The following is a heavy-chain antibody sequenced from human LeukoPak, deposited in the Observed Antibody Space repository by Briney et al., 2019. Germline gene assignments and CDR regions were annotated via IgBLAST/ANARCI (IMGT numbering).Heavy chain of an antibody. CDR3: AKDMGSGSYYASDY. CDR1: GFTFSSYG. D-gene: IGHD1-26*01. Sequence: GGSLRLSCAASGFTFSSYGMHWVRQAPGKGLEWVAFIRYDGSNKYYADSVKGRFTIPRDNSKNTLYLQMNSLRAEDTAVYYCAKDMGSGSYYASDYWGQGTLVTVSS. CDR2: IRYDGSNK. J-gene: IGHJ4*02. V-gene: IGHV3-30*02.